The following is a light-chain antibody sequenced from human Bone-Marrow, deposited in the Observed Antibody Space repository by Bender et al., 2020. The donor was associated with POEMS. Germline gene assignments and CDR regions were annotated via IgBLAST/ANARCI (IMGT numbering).Light chain of an antibody. J-gene: IGLJ3*02. Sequence: QSVLTQPPSVSGAPGQRVTIPCTGSSSNTGSGYDINWYQHLPGTAPKLLIYGYNNRPSGVPDRFSGSKSGTSASLAISGLQAEDEADYYCSSYTSSSTWVFGGGTKLTVL. CDR2: GYN. CDR1: SSNTGSGYD. CDR3: SSYTSSSTWV. V-gene: IGLV1-40*01.